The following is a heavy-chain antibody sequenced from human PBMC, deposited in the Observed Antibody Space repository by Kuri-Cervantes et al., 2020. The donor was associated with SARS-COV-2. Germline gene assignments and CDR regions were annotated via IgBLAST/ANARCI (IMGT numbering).Heavy chain of an antibody. CDR1: SGSISSYY. V-gene: IGHV4-59*01. J-gene: IGHJ5*02. D-gene: IGHD4-17*01. CDR3: ARELGLTTVNWFDP. CDR2: IYYSGST. Sequence: SETMSLTCTVSSGSISSYYWSWIRQPPGKGLEWIGYIYYSGSTNYNPSLKSRVTISVDTSKNQFSLKLSSVTAADTAVYYCARELGLTTVNWFDPWGQGNLVTVSS.